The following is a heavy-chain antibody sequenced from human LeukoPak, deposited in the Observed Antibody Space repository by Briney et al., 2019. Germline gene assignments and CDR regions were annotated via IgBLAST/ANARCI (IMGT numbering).Heavy chain of an antibody. V-gene: IGHV1-46*01. Sequence: ASVKVSCKASGYTFTSYYMHWVRQAPGQGLEWMGIINPSGGSTSYAQKFQGRVTMTRDTPTSTVYMELSSLRPEDTAVYYCASPHCSGGSCPFDYWGQGTLVTVSS. J-gene: IGHJ4*02. CDR2: INPSGGST. D-gene: IGHD2-15*01. CDR1: GYTFTSYY. CDR3: ASPHCSGGSCPFDY.